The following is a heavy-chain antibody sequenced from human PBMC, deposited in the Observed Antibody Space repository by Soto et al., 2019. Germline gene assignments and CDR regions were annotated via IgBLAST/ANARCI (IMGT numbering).Heavy chain of an antibody. D-gene: IGHD3-3*01. V-gene: IGHV3-23*01. J-gene: IGHJ6*02. CDR1: GFTFSSYA. Sequence: GGSLRLSCAASGFTFSSYAMSWVRQAPGKGLEWVSAISGSGGSTYYADSVKGRFTISRDNSKNTLYLQMNSLRAEDTAVYYCSKDPSYYDFWSGHAVWGQGTMVTVSS. CDR2: ISGSGGST. CDR3: SKDPSYYDFWSGHAV.